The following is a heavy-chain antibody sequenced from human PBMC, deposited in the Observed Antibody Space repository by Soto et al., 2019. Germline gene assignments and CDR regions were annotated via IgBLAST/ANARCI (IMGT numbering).Heavy chain of an antibody. J-gene: IGHJ4*02. CDR3: ASRGTGDFLFDY. Sequence: PSETLSLTCTVSGGSVSSGSYYWSWIRQPPGKGLEWIGYIYYSGGTNYNPSLKSRVTISVDTSKNQFSLKLSSVTAADTAVYYCASRGTGDFLFDYWGQGTLVTVSS. D-gene: IGHD4-17*01. V-gene: IGHV4-61*01. CDR1: GGSVSSGSYY. CDR2: IYYSGGT.